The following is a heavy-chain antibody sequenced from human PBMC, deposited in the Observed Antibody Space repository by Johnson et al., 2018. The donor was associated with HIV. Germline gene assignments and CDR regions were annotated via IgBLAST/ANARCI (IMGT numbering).Heavy chain of an antibody. CDR2: INSGGTT. CDR3: ARRRVAGDDAFDI. CDR1: GLTVSSNY. J-gene: IGHJ3*02. D-gene: IGHD6-19*01. Sequence: VQLVESGGGLVQPGGSLRLSCAASGLTVSSNYMSWVRQGQGKGLEWVSVINSGGTTYYADSVKGRFTISRDNSKNTLYLQMNSLRAEDTAVYYCARRRVAGDDAFDIWGQGTMVTVSS. V-gene: IGHV3-66*01.